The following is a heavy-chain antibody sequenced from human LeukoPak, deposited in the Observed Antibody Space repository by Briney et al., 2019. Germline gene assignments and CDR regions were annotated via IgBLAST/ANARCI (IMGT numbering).Heavy chain of an antibody. V-gene: IGHV1-18*04. CDR2: ISAYNGNT. CDR3: ARGFDSSSWYSGYYYYYGMDV. CDR1: GYTFTGYF. Sequence: ASVKVSCKAYGYTFTGYFIHWVRQAPGQGLEWMGWISAYNGNTNYAQKLQGRVTMTTDTSTSTAYMELRSLRSDDTAVYYCARGFDSSSWYSGYYYYYGMDVWGQGTTVTVSS. J-gene: IGHJ6*02. D-gene: IGHD6-13*01.